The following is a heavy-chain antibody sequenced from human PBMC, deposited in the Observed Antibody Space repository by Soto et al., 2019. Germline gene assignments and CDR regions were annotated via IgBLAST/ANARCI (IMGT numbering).Heavy chain of an antibody. CDR3: VTRHLSATGIDWFDP. D-gene: IGHD6-13*01. Sequence: ASVKVSCKASGYTFTSYGIHWVRQAPVQRREWMGWINAANGDTKYSPKFQGRVTITRDTSASTAYMELSSLRSEDTAVYYCVTRHLSATGIDWFDPRGQGTLVTVS. CDR1: GYTFTSYG. V-gene: IGHV1-3*01. CDR2: INAANGDT. J-gene: IGHJ5*02.